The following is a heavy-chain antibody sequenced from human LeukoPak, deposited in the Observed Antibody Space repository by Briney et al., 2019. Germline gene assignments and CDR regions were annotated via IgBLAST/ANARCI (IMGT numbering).Heavy chain of an antibody. CDR1: GFTFSSYS. D-gene: IGHD5-24*01. Sequence: NLGGSLRLSCAASGFTFSSYSMNWVRQAPGKGLEWVSSISSSSSYIYYADSVKGRFTISRDNAKNSLYLQMNSLRAEDTAVYYCARSTEGEMATTAHAFDIWGQGTMVTVSS. V-gene: IGHV3-21*01. CDR2: ISSSSSYI. CDR3: ARSTEGEMATTAHAFDI. J-gene: IGHJ3*02.